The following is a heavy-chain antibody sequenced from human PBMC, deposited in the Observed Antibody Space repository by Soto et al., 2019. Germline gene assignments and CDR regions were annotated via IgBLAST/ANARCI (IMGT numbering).Heavy chain of an antibody. D-gene: IGHD2-15*01. V-gene: IGHV1-69*01. J-gene: IGHJ6*02. CDR2: KIPIFGTA. Sequence: GPEWMGGKIPIFGTAKYAQKFQGRGTITADESTSTAYMELSSLRSEDMAVYYCARDRPALLLTYYGMDVWGQGTTVTVSS. CDR3: ARDRPALLLTYYGMDV.